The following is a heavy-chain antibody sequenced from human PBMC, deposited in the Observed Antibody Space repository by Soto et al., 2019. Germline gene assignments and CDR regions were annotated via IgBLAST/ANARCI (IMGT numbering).Heavy chain of an antibody. CDR3: ASLRYQDTAMVTYYYYYYYMDV. J-gene: IGHJ6*03. D-gene: IGHD5-18*01. CDR1: GGSISSSSYY. V-gene: IGHV4-39*01. Sequence: QLQLQESGPGPVKPSETLSLTCTVSGGSISSSSYYWGWIRQPPGKGLEWIGSIYYSGSTYYNPSLKSRVTISVDTSKNQFSLKLSSVTAADTAVYYCASLRYQDTAMVTYYYYYYYMDVWGKGTTVTVSS. CDR2: IYYSGST.